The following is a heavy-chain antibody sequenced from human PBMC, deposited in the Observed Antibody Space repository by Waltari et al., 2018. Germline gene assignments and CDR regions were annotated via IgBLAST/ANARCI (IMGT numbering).Heavy chain of an antibody. CDR2: IIPIFGTA. CDR3: ARSFDGYNGYGY. V-gene: IGHV1-69*05. J-gene: IGHJ4*02. D-gene: IGHD3-10*01. Sequence: QVQLVQSGAEVKKHGSSVKVSYKASGGNFSSYAISWVRQAPGQGLEWMGGIIPIFGTANYAQKFQGRVTITTDESTSTAYMELSSLRSEDTAVYYCARSFDGYNGYGYWGQGTLVTVSS. CDR1: GGNFSSYA.